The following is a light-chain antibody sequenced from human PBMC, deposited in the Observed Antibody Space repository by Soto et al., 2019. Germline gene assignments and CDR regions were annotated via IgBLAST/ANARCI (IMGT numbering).Light chain of an antibody. Sequence: EIVMTQSPATLSVSPGDSATLSCRASQSISDNVAWYQQRPGLAPRLLIYHTSTRATGVPARFSGSGSGTEFSLTISSLQSDDSAVYYWQRYDNWPLTFGGGTKVDIK. CDR3: QRYDNWPLT. CDR1: QSISDN. V-gene: IGKV3-15*01. J-gene: IGKJ4*01. CDR2: HTS.